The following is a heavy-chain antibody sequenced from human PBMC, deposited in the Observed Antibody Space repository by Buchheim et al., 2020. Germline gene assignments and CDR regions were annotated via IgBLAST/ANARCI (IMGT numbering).Heavy chain of an antibody. V-gene: IGHV3-30*18. Sequence: QVQLVESGGGVVQPGRSLRLSCAASGFTFSSYGMHWVRQAPGKGLEWVAVISYDGSNKYYADSVQGRFTISRDNSTNTLYLQMNSLRAEDTAVYYCAKGPIAAAGTFRDWGQGTL. CDR1: GFTFSSYG. CDR2: ISYDGSNK. J-gene: IGHJ4*02. CDR3: AKGPIAAAGTFRD. D-gene: IGHD6-13*01.